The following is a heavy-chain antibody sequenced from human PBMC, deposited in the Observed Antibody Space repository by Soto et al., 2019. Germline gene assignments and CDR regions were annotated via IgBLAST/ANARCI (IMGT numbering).Heavy chain of an antibody. CDR3: ASQKTVIRGPLSSNWFDP. Sequence: RESLKISCKGYGYTFTDYWIVWGGRIPGKGLELIGLIYPGDSDTRYSPSFQGRVTISADKSISTAFLQWSSLRASDTAMYYCASQKTVIRGPLSSNWFDPWGQGTLVTVSS. V-gene: IGHV5-51*01. CDR2: IYPGDSDT. J-gene: IGHJ5*02. CDR1: GYTFTDYW. D-gene: IGHD1-1*01.